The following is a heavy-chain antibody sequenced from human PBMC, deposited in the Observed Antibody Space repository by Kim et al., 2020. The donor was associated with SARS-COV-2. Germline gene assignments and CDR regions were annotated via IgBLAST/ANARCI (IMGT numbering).Heavy chain of an antibody. V-gene: IGHV4-59*01. CDR3: ARGGQFFDY. J-gene: IGHJ4*02. Sequence: SETLSLTCTVSGGSISNYYWSWIRQPPGKGLEWIGYIYYSGSTNYNPSLKSRVTISVDTSKNQFSLKLSSVTAADTAVYYCARGGQFFDYWGQGTLVTVSS. CDR1: GGSISNYY. CDR2: IYYSGST.